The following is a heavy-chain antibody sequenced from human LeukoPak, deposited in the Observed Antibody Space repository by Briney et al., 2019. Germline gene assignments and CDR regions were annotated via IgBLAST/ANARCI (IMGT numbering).Heavy chain of an antibody. V-gene: IGHV3-74*01. CDR2: IKTDGTST. D-gene: IGHD3-22*01. CDR1: GFXFSNYW. CDR3: VRNFHFEEGGYYRHFDY. J-gene: IGHJ4*02. Sequence: GGSLRLSCEASGFXFSNYWIHWVRRAPGKGLVWVSSIKTDGTSTSYAETVKGRFTISRDNAKNTLYLQMTSLRAEDTAVYYCVRNFHFEEGGYYRHFDYWGQGILVTVSS.